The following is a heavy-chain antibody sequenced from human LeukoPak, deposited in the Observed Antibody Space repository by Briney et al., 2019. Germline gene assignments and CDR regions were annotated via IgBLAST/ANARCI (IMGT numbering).Heavy chain of an antibody. CDR1: GYIFTSYW. CDR3: ATQHHSLGVAVYYGMDV. Sequence: RGESLKISCKGSGYIFTSYWIGLVRQMRGKGLEWMGIIYPGCSDTRYSPSFQGSVTISADKSISTAYLQWSSLKASATAMYYCATQHHSLGVAVYYGMDVWGQGTTVTVSS. V-gene: IGHV5-51*01. CDR2: IYPGCSDT. D-gene: IGHD6-19*01. J-gene: IGHJ6*02.